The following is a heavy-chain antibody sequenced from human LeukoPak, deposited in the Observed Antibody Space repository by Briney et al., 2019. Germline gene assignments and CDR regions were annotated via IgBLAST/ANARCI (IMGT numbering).Heavy chain of an antibody. CDR1: GGSFSGYY. CDR3: ARGREVGTGTSLFDY. D-gene: IGHD1-1*01. CDR2: INRSGST. V-gene: IGHV4-34*01. Sequence: PSETLSLTCAVYGGSFSGYYWSWIRQPPGKGLEWIGEINRSGSTNYNPSLKSRVTISVDTSKNQFSLKLSSVTAADTAVYYCARGREVGTGTSLFDYWGQGTLVTVSS. J-gene: IGHJ4*02.